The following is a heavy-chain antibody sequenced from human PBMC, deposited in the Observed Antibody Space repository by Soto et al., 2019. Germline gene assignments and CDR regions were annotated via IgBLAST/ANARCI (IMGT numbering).Heavy chain of an antibody. D-gene: IGHD5-12*01. Sequence: GGSLRLSCAASGFTVSSNYMSWVRQAPGKGLEWVSVIYSGGSTYYADSVKGRFTISRDNSKNTLYLQMNGLRAEDTAVYYCARDARGYSGYAPWGQGTLVTVSS. CDR3: ARDARGYSGYAP. CDR2: IYSGGST. J-gene: IGHJ5*02. CDR1: GFTVSSNY. V-gene: IGHV3-53*01.